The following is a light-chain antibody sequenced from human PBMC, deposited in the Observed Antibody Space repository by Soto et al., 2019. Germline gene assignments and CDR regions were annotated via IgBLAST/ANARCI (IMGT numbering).Light chain of an antibody. CDR3: CSYTSSSTLV. J-gene: IGLJ2*01. CDR1: SSDVGGYNY. V-gene: IGLV2-14*01. Sequence: QSVLTQPASVSGSPGQSITISCTGTSSDVGGYNYVSWYQQHPGKAPKLMIYEVSNRPSGVSNRFSGSKSGNTASLTISGLQAEDEADYYCCSYTSSSTLVIGGGTKLTVL. CDR2: EVS.